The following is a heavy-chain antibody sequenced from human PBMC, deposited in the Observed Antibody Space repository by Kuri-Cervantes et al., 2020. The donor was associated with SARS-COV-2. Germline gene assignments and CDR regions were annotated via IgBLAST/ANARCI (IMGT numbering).Heavy chain of an antibody. CDR2: INPNSGGT. D-gene: IGHD4-11*01. J-gene: IGHJ6*02. CDR1: GYTFTGYY. V-gene: IGHV1-2*02. CDR3: ARDFQSKSGYYYYGMDV. Sequence: ASVKVSCKASGYTFTGYYMHWVRQAPGQGLEWMGWINPNSGGTNYAQKFQGRVTMTRDTSISTAYMELSRLRSDDTAVYYCARDFQSKSGYYYYGMDVWGQGTTVTVPS.